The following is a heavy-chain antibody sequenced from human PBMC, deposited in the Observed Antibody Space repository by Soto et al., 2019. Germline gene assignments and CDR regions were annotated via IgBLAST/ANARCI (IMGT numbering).Heavy chain of an antibody. CDR1: GGTFVDFI. CDR2: IVPMFGTA. Sequence: ASVKVSCKASGGTFVDFIMNWVRQTPGQGLEWMGGIVPMFGTATYAEKFKGRVTISATGSTRTAYMELSSLRSEDTAVYYCASSSSGWFDYWGQGTLVTVSS. D-gene: IGHD6-19*01. J-gene: IGHJ4*02. V-gene: IGHV1-69*13. CDR3: ASSSSGWFDY.